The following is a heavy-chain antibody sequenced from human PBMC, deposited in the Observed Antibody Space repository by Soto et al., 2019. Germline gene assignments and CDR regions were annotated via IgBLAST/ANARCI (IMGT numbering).Heavy chain of an antibody. CDR3: ARDKARRQLGGNYYYGMDV. J-gene: IGHJ6*02. V-gene: IGHV1-69*12. CDR2: IIPIFLTP. Sequence: QVQLVQSGAEVKKPGSSVTVSCKASGGTFGNSAISWVRQAPGQGLEWMGGIIPIFLTPDYAQKFQGRVTITADESTTTAYRELTSLRSEDTAVYYCARDKARRQLGGNYYYGMDVWGQGTTVTVSS. D-gene: IGHD3-3*02. CDR1: GGTFGNSA.